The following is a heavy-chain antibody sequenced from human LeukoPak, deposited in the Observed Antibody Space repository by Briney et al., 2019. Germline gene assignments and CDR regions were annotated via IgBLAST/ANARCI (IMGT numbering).Heavy chain of an antibody. Sequence: GGSLRLSCAASGFTFSSYSMNWVRQAPGKGLEWVSSISSSSSHIYYADSVKDRFTISRDNAKNSLYLQMNSLRAEDAAVYYCTRENWHLDYWGQGNLVTVSS. V-gene: IGHV3-21*01. CDR2: ISSSSSHI. J-gene: IGHJ4*02. CDR3: TRENWHLDY. CDR1: GFTFSSYS.